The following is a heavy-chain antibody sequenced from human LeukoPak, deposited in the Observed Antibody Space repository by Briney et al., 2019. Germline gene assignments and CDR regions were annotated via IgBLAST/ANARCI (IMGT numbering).Heavy chain of an antibody. J-gene: IGHJ3*02. CDR3: AKDLDDFWRGYEVAFDI. Sequence: GGSLRLSCAASGFTFSSYWMSWVRQAPGKGLEWVANIKQDGSEKYYVDSVKGRFTISRDNAKNSLYLQMNSLRAEDTAVYYCAKDLDDFWRGYEVAFDIWGQGAMVTVSS. CDR2: IKQDGSEK. CDR1: GFTFSSYW. D-gene: IGHD3-3*01. V-gene: IGHV3-7*03.